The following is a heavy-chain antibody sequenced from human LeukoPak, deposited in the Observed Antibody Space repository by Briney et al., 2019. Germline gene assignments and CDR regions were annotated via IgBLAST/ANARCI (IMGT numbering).Heavy chain of an antibody. D-gene: IGHD3-9*01. J-gene: IGHJ6*03. CDR1: GGFMNTYY. Sequence: SETLSLTCTVSGGFMNTYYWSWLRQPPGKGLEWIGYIYSSGSTTYNPSLKSRVTISVDTPKKQFSLKLSSVTAADTAVYYCARRRGSDISRLYYYYMDFWGKGTTVTVSS. CDR2: IYSSGST. V-gene: IGHV4-59*08. CDR3: ARRRGSDISRLYYYYMDF.